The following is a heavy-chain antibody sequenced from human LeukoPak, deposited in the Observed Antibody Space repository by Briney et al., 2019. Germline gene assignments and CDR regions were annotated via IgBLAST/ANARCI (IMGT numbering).Heavy chain of an antibody. J-gene: IGHJ4*02. CDR3: ARGTVTTLFDY. CDR1: GGSISYYY. Sequence: SETLSLTCFVTGGSISYYYWSWIRQPAGKGLEWIGRLYTSGSTDYNPSLKSRVTMSVDTSENQFSLKLRSVTAADTAVYYCARGTVTTLFDYWGQGTLVTVSS. D-gene: IGHD4-17*01. CDR2: LYTSGST. V-gene: IGHV4-4*07.